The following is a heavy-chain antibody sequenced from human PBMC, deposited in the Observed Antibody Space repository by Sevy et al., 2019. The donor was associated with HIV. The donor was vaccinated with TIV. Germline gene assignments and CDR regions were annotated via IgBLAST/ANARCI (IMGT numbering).Heavy chain of an antibody. CDR3: AKSLQGGYDFDY. Sequence: GGSLRLSCAASGFTFSDCAMGWVRQAPGKGLEWVSAISGSGGGAYYADSVKGRFTISRDNSKNTLYLQMNSLRAADTATYYCAKSLQGGYDFDYSGQRTLVTVSS. CDR2: ISGSGGGA. CDR1: GFTFSDCA. J-gene: IGHJ4*02. D-gene: IGHD5-12*01. V-gene: IGHV3-23*01.